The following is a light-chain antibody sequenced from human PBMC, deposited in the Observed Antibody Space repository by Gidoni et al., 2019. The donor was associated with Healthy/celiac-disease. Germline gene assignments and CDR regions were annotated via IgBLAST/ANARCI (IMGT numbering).Light chain of an antibody. Sequence: DIQMTPSPSTLSASVGDRVTITCRASQSISSWLDWYQQKPGKAPKLLIYDASRLERGVPSRCSGSGAGKEFTLTISSLQHDDFANYYCQQYNSYWTFXQXTKVEIK. J-gene: IGKJ1*01. CDR3: QQYNSYWT. V-gene: IGKV1-5*01. CDR2: DAS. CDR1: QSISSW.